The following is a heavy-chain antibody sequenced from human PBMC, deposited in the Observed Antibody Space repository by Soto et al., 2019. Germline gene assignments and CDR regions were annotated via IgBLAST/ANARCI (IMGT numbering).Heavy chain of an antibody. CDR3: AKLGGGSSSNYYGMDV. J-gene: IGHJ6*02. CDR2: ISGSGGST. V-gene: IGHV3-23*01. CDR1: GFTFSSYA. Sequence: HPXGSLRLSCAASGFTFSSYAMSWVRQAPGKGLEWVSAISGSGGSTYYADSVKGRFTISRDNSKNTLYLQMNSLRAEDTAVYYCAKLGGGSSSNYYGMDVWGQGTTVTVSS. D-gene: IGHD6-6*01.